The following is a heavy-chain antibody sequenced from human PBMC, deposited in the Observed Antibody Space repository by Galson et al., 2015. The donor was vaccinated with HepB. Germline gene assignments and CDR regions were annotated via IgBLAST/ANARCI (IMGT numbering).Heavy chain of an antibody. Sequence: SLRLSCAASGFAFNVCSMNWVRQAPGKGLEWISYISSSSSPIHYADSVKGRFTISRDNGKNSLYLQMNSLRDEDTAVYYCARMSGRLINNVDFDYWGQGILVTVSS. D-gene: IGHD1/OR15-1a*01. V-gene: IGHV3-48*02. CDR2: ISSSSSPI. J-gene: IGHJ4*02. CDR3: ARMSGRLINNVDFDY. CDR1: GFAFNVCS.